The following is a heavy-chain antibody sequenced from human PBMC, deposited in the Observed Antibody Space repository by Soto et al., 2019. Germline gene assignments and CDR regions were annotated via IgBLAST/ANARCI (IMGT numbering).Heavy chain of an antibody. CDR1: GDSITNSGYF. Sequence: PSETLSLTCAVSGDSITNSGYFWGWIRQPPGRGLEWIGIINYSEMTYYNPSLKSRLTISVDTSKNQFSLKLTSVTAADTVMYYCARDNGYSYGYNLDHWGQGTLVTVSS. V-gene: IGHV4-39*02. CDR3: ARDNGYSYGYNLDH. D-gene: IGHD5-18*01. J-gene: IGHJ4*02. CDR2: INYSEMT.